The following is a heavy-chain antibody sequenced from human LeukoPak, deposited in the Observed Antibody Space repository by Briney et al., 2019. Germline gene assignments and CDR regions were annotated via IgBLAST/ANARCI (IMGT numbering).Heavy chain of an antibody. J-gene: IGHJ4*02. D-gene: IGHD2-2*01. CDR3: ARGIVVLDY. V-gene: IGHV1-69*04. CDR2: IIPILGIA. CDR1: GGTFSSYA. Sequence: GASVKVSCKASGGTFSSYAISWVRQAPGQGLEWMGRIIPILGIANYAQKFQGRVTITADKSTSTAYMELSSLRSEDMAEYYCARGIVVLDYWGQGTLVTVSS.